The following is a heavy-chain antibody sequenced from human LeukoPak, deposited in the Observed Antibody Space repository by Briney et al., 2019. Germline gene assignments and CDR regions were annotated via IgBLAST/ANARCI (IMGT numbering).Heavy chain of an antibody. Sequence: PGGSLRLSCAASGFTFSSYEMNWVRQAPGKGLEWVSYISSSGSTIYYADSVKGRFTISRDNAKNSLYLQMNSLRAEDTAVYYCASRYFGPAQGGAFDIWGQGTMVTVSS. CDR3: ASRYFGPAQGGAFDI. J-gene: IGHJ3*02. V-gene: IGHV3-48*03. D-gene: IGHD3-9*01. CDR2: ISSSGSTI. CDR1: GFTFSSYE.